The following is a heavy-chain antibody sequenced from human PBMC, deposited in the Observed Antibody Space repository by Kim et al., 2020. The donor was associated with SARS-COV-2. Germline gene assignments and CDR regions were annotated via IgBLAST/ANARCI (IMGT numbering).Heavy chain of an antibody. CDR3: AKDKEMETILVFDY. V-gene: IGHV3-30*18. Sequence: GGSLRLSCAASGFTFSSYGMHWVRQAPGKGLEWVAVISYDGSNKYYADSVKGRFTISRDNSKNTLYLQMNSLRAEDTAVYYCAKDKEMETILVFDYWGQG. D-gene: IGHD2-8*02. J-gene: IGHJ4*02. CDR2: ISYDGSNK. CDR1: GFTFSSYG.